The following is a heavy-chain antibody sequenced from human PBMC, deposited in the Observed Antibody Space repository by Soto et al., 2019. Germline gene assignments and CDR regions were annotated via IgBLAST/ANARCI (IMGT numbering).Heavy chain of an antibody. CDR3: ARGGRPYSSSWEYYYYGMDV. V-gene: IGHV4-30-2*01. CDR2: IYHSGST. Sequence: PSETLSLPCAVSGGSISSGGYSWSWIRQPPGKGLEWIGYIYHSGSTYYNPSLKSRVTISVDRSKNQFSLKLSSVTAADTAVYYCARGGRPYSSSWEYYYYGMDVWGQGTTVTV. D-gene: IGHD6-13*01. J-gene: IGHJ6*02. CDR1: GGSISSGGYS.